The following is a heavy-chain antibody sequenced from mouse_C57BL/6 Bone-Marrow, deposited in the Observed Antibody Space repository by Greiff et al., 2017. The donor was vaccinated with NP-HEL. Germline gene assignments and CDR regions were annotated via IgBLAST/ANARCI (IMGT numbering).Heavy chain of an antibody. CDR3: VPSYGNYVDWFAY. CDR2: IRSKSNNYAT. CDR1: GFSFTTYA. V-gene: IGHV10-1*01. D-gene: IGHD2-1*01. Sequence: DVKLVESGGGLVQPKGSLKLSCAASGFSFTTYAMNWVRQAPGKGLEWVARIRSKSNNYATYYADSVKDRFTISRDDSESMLYLQMNNLKTEDTAMYYCVPSYGNYVDWFAYWGQGTLVTVSA. J-gene: IGHJ3*01.